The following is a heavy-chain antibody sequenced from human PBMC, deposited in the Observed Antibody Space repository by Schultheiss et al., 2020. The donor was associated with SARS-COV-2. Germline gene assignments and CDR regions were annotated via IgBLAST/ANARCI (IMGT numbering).Heavy chain of an antibody. V-gene: IGHV3-33*08. CDR3: ARDVDSSAWNGMDV. CDR1: GFTFSSYG. Sequence: GGSLRLSCAASGFTFSSYGMHWVRQAPGKGLEWVAVIWYDGSNKYYADSVKGRFTISRDNSKNTLYLQMNSLRDEDTAVYYCARDVDSSAWNGMDVWGQGTTVTVSS. J-gene: IGHJ6*02. CDR2: IWYDGSNK. D-gene: IGHD6-19*01.